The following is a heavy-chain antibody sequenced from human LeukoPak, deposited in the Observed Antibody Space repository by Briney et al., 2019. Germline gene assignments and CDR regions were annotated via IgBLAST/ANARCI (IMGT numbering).Heavy chain of an antibody. CDR1: GFIFSSYE. CDR2: ISSSGSTI. D-gene: IGHD6-6*01. Sequence: QPGGSLRLSCAASGFIFSSYEMNWVRQAPGKGLEWVPYISSSGSTIFYADSVKGRFTISRDNAKNSLYLQMNSLRAEDTAVYYCARLYSSSSGLRASDYWGQGTLVTVSS. CDR3: ARLYSSSSGLRASDY. V-gene: IGHV3-48*03. J-gene: IGHJ4*02.